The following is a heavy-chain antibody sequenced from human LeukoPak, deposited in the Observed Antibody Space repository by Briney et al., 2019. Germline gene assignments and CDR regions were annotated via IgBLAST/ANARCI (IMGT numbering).Heavy chain of an antibody. D-gene: IGHD3-22*01. CDR1: GFTFSDYH. J-gene: IGHJ4*02. CDR3: VRDISGYYFDY. CDR2: ISGSSMYT. Sequence: PGGSLSLSCAASGFTFSDYHMTWIRQAPGKGLEWVSYISGSSMYTRYADSVKGRFTISRDNAKSSLYLQMNSLRAEDTALYYCVRDISGYYFDYWGQGTLVTVSS. V-gene: IGHV3-11*05.